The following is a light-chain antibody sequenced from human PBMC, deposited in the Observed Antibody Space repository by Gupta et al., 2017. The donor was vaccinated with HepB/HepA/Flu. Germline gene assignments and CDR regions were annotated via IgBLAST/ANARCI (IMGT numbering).Light chain of an antibody. CDR1: NLRSKS. J-gene: IGLJ3*02. V-gene: IGLV3-21*03. Sequence: SHVLTQPPSVSVTPGKTARIACGGDNLRSKSVHWYHQRPGQAPVLVVYDDSDRPPGIPERISVSKSGNTATLSISTVEVGDEAVYYCQVWDSSSAQVVLGGGTKLTVL. CDR3: QVWDSSSAQVV. CDR2: DDS.